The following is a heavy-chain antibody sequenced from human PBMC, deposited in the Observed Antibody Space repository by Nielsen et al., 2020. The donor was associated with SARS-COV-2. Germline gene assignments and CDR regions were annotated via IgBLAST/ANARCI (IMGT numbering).Heavy chain of an antibody. Sequence: SETLSLTCTVSGGSISSSSYYWGWIRQPPGKGLEWIGSIYYSGSTYYNPSLKSRVTISVDTSKNQFSLKLSSVTAADTAVYYCASRKVKYGDPYYFDYWGQGTLVTVSS. CDR1: GGSISSSSYY. V-gene: IGHV4-39*01. D-gene: IGHD4-17*01. CDR3: ASRKVKYGDPYYFDY. CDR2: IYYSGST. J-gene: IGHJ4*02.